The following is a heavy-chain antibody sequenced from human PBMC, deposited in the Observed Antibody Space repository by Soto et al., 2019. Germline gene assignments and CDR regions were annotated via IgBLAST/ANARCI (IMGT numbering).Heavy chain of an antibody. Sequence: PGGSLRLSCLASGFTFSDYAMTWVRHVPGRGLEWVASLDGAGGSTYYADSVRGRFTISRDNAKNSLYLQMNSLRAEDTAVYYCARDYDWGQGTLVTVSS. CDR3: ARDYD. CDR1: GFTFSDYA. D-gene: IGHD3-16*01. CDR2: LDGAGGST. J-gene: IGHJ4*02. V-gene: IGHV3-20*04.